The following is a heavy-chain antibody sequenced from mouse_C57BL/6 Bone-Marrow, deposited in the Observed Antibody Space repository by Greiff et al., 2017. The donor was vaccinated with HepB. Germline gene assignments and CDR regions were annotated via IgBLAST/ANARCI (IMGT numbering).Heavy chain of an antibody. V-gene: IGHV2-5*01. J-gene: IGHJ4*01. D-gene: IGHD1-1*01. CDR3: AKDDYYGSRGAMDY. CDR1: GFSLTSYG. Sequence: VQRVESGPGLVQPSQSLSITCTVSGFSLTSYGVHWVRQSPGKGLEWLGVIWRGGSTDYNAAFMSRLSITKDNSKSQVFFKMNSLQADDTAIYYCAKDDYYGSRGAMDYWGQGTSVTVSS. CDR2: IWRGGST.